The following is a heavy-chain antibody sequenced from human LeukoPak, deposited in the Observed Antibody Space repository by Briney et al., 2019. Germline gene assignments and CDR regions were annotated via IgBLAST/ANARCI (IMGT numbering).Heavy chain of an antibody. V-gene: IGHV4-4*07. D-gene: IGHD5-12*01. CDR3: AREPTSGREPTSGRPLDY. Sequence: SETLSLTCTVSGGSISGYFWSWIRQPAGKGLEWIGRVYSSGSNNYNPSLKSRVTMSLDTSKNHLSLNLSSVTAADTAVYYCAREPTSGREPTSGRPLDYWGQGTLVTVSS. J-gene: IGHJ4*02. CDR2: VYSSGSN. CDR1: GGSISGYF.